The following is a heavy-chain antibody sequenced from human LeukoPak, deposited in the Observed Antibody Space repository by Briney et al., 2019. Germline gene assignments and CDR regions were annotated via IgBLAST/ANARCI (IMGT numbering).Heavy chain of an antibody. Sequence: GGSLRLSCAASGFTFSSYSMNWVRQAPGKGLEWVAVISYDGSNKYYADSVKGRFTISRDNSKNTLYLQMNSLRAEDTAVYYCAKHAASIAARSYFDYWGQGTLVTVSS. CDR3: AKHAASIAARSYFDY. CDR2: ISYDGSNK. V-gene: IGHV3-30*18. CDR1: GFTFSSYS. D-gene: IGHD6-6*01. J-gene: IGHJ4*02.